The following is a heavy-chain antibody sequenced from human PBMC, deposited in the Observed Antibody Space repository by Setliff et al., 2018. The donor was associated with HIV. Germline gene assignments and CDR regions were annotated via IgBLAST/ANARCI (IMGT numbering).Heavy chain of an antibody. CDR1: GGTLNDYA. CDR3: AFSIYRSGSYSFIFDY. CDR2: IIPLFGTR. Sequence: GASVKVSCKASGGTLNDYAVTWVRQASGQGLDVVGEIIPLFGTRNYVQRFQGRIAITTDESTATAYMDLSGLTSEDTAMYYCAFSIYRSGSYSFIFDYWGQGTLVTVSS. V-gene: IGHV1-69*05. D-gene: IGHD3-10*01. J-gene: IGHJ4*02.